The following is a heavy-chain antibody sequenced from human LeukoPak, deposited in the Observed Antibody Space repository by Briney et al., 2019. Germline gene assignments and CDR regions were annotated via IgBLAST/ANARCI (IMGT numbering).Heavy chain of an antibody. CDR1: GFTFSSYG. Sequence: GGSLRLSCAASGFTFSSYGMHWVRQAPGKGLEWVAVIWYDGDNKYYADSVKGRFTISRDNSKNTLYLQMNSLRAEDTAVYYCARAGSGSHPKELGAFDIWGQGTMVTASS. J-gene: IGHJ3*02. CDR3: ARAGSGSHPKELGAFDI. CDR2: IWYDGDNK. D-gene: IGHD1-26*01. V-gene: IGHV3-33*01.